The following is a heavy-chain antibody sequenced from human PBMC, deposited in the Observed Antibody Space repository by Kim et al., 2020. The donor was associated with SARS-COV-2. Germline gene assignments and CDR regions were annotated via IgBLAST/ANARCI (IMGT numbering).Heavy chain of an antibody. CDR3: AKDMGVVVPAAPAFDY. Sequence: SVKCRFTISRDNAKNSLYLQMNGLRAEDTALYYCAKDMGVVVPAAPAFDYWGQGTLVTVSS. D-gene: IGHD2-2*01. J-gene: IGHJ4*02. V-gene: IGHV3-9*01.